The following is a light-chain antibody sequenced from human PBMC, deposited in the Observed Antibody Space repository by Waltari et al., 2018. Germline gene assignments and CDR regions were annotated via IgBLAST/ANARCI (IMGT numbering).Light chain of an antibody. CDR3: QHRRNWPPYT. Sequence: ELVLTQSPATLSWSPGENANLSCRASESIGIYLTWYQHKPGQAPRLLIYDASNRATGIPARFSGGGSGRDFTLTINSLEPEDFTVYYCQHRRNWPPYTFGQGTKLEIK. V-gene: IGKV3-11*02. CDR1: ESIGIY. CDR2: DAS. J-gene: IGKJ2*01.